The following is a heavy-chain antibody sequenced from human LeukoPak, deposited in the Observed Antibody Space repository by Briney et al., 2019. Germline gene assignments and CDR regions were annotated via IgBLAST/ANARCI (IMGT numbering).Heavy chain of an antibody. Sequence: ASVKVSCKASGGTFSSYAISWVRQAPRQGLEWMGGIIPIFGTTNYAQTFQGRVTITADESTSTAYMELSSLRSEDTAVYYCARDLKYYYDSSGFQRGSYYGMDVWGQGTTVTVSS. CDR2: IIPIFGTT. D-gene: IGHD3-22*01. V-gene: IGHV1-69*13. J-gene: IGHJ6*02. CDR1: GGTFSSYA. CDR3: ARDLKYYYDSSGFQRGSYYGMDV.